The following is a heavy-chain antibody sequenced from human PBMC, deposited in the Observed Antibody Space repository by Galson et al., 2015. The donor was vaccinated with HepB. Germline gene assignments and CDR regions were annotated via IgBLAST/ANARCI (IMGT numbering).Heavy chain of an antibody. CDR2: IHSSGTT. D-gene: IGHD3/OR15-3a*01. Sequence: SETLSLTCAISGDSMSRHYWTWIRQPPGKGLEWIGYIHSSGTTNYNPSLKSRLTLSIDMSKDLFSLRLNNVTAADTAVYFCARGLGVFGPLGTYHYFDSWGQGILVTVSS. CDR3: ARGLGVFGPLGTYHYFDS. J-gene: IGHJ4*02. V-gene: IGHV4-59*11. CDR1: GDSMSRHY.